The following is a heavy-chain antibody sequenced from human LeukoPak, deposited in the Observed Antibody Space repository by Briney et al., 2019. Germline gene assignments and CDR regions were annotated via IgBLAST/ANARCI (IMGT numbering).Heavy chain of an antibody. CDR2: VNSNGGT. J-gene: IGHJ5*02. CDR3: ARDAGGTWFDP. Sequence: SETLSLTCTVSGGSISTYSWNWIRQPPGQGLEWIGYVNSNGGTYNNPSLKSRVTVSLDMSKNQFSLKLSSATAADTAVYYCARDAGGTWFDPLGQGILVTVSS. V-gene: IGHV4-59*01. CDR1: GGSISTYS.